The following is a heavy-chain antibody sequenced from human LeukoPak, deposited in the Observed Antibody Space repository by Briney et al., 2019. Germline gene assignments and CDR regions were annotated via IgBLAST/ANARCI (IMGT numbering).Heavy chain of an antibody. J-gene: IGHJ6*03. CDR1: GFTFSSYG. Sequence: PGGSLRLSCAASGFTFSSYGMHWVRQAPGKGLEWVAVIWYDGSNKYYADSVKGRFTISRDNSKNTLYLQMNSLRAEDTAVYYCARDSKAAAGLGRRYYYYYYMDVWGEGTTVTVSS. V-gene: IGHV3-33*01. CDR3: ARDSKAAAGLGRRYYYYYYMDV. CDR2: IWYDGSNK. D-gene: IGHD6-13*01.